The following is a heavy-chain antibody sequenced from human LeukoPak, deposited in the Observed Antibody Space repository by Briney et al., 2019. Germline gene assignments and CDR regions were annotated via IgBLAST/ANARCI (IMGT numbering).Heavy chain of an antibody. Sequence: PGRSLRLSFAASGLTFSSYAMQWGRQARGKGLEWVPVISYDGSNNYYADSVKGRFTISRDNSELTLYLQMNSLRAEDTALYYCARARTSGCELVYWGQGTLVTVSS. D-gene: IGHD3-10*01. CDR3: ARARTSGCELVY. CDR1: GLTFSSYA. CDR2: ISYDGSNN. V-gene: IGHV3-30*01. J-gene: IGHJ4*02.